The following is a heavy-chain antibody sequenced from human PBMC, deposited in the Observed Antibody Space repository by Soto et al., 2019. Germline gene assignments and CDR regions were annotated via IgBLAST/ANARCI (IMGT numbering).Heavy chain of an antibody. CDR2: IYPGDSDT. CDR1: GYSFTTYW. CDR3: ARSGSGIYERSKYCFYGLDV. D-gene: IGHD3-10*01. Sequence: GESLKISCKGSGYSFTTYWIGWVRQMPGKGLEWMGIIYPGDSDTKYSPSFQGQVTISADRSTSTAFLQWSSLKASDTAMYYCARSGSGIYERSKYCFYGLDVWGQGTTVTVSS. V-gene: IGHV5-51*01. J-gene: IGHJ6*02.